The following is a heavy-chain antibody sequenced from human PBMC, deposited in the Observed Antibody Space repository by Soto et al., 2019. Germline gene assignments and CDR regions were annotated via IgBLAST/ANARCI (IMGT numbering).Heavy chain of an antibody. D-gene: IGHD1-20*01. CDR2: ITVSGGST. Sequence: EVRLLESGGGLVQPGGSLRLSCAASGFTFSTYAMSWVRQAPGKGLEWVSAITVSGGSTYYADSVKGRFTISRDNSKNALFLQMNSRRAEDTAVYYCAKVGGVTFGYWGQGALVTVSS. V-gene: IGHV3-23*01. J-gene: IGHJ4*02. CDR1: GFTFSTYA. CDR3: AKVGGVTFGY.